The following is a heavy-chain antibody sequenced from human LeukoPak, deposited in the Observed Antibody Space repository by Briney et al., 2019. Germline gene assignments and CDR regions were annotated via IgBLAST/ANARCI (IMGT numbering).Heavy chain of an antibody. CDR1: GFTLSSYA. CDR3: AKYSGSYYGGAFDI. CDR2: ISGNAGST. V-gene: IGHV3-23*01. Sequence: GGSLRLSCAASGFTLSSYAMSWVRQAPGKGLEWVSLISGNAGSTYYAASVKGRFTISRDNSKNTLYLQMNSLRAEDTAVYYCAKYSGSYYGGAFDIWGQGTMVTVSS. D-gene: IGHD1-26*01. J-gene: IGHJ3*02.